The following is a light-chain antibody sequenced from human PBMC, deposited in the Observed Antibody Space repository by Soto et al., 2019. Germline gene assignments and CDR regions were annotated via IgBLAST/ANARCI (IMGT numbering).Light chain of an antibody. CDR2: GAS. Sequence: EIELTQSPGTLSLSPGQRATLSCRASQSVSSSYLAWYQQKPGQAPRLLIYGASTRATGIPARFSGSGSGTEFTLTISSLQSEDFAVYYCQQYNNWPRTFGHGTKVDIK. CDR3: QQYNNWPRT. CDR1: QSVSSSY. J-gene: IGKJ1*01. V-gene: IGKV3-15*01.